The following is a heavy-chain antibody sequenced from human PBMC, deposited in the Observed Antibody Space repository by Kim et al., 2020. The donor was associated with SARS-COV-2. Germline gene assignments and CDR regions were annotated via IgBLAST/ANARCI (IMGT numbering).Heavy chain of an antibody. Sequence: GGSLRLSCAASGFTVSSNYMSWVRQAPGKGLEWVSVIYSGGSTYYADSVKGRFTISRHNSKNTLYLQMNSLRAEDTAVYYCARISWKVDTAMGSLDYWGQGTLVTVSS. V-gene: IGHV3-53*04. CDR1: GFTVSSNY. J-gene: IGHJ4*02. CDR2: IYSGGST. CDR3: ARISWKVDTAMGSLDY. D-gene: IGHD5-18*01.